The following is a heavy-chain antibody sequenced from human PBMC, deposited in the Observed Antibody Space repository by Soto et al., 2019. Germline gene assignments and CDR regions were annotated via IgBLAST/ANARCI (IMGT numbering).Heavy chain of an antibody. D-gene: IGHD1-7*01. CDR3: ARDTGTGMDYFDY. V-gene: IGHV1-2*04. CDR2: INPNSGGT. CDR1: GYTFTGYY. Sequence: GASVKVSCKASGYTFTGYYMRWVRQAPGQGLEWMGWINPNSGGTNYAQKFQGWVTISVDTSKNQFSLKLNSVTAADTAVYYCARDTGTGMDYFDYWGQGTLVTVSS. J-gene: IGHJ4*02.